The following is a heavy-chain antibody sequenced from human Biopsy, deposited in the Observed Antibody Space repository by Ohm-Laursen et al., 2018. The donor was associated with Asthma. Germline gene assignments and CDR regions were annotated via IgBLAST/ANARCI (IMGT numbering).Heavy chain of an antibody. V-gene: IGHV3-30-3*01. CDR1: GFTFSTYA. CDR3: ARDMNRDGWYFDY. J-gene: IGHJ4*02. Sequence: SLRLSCTASGFTFSTYAMHWVRQAPGKGLEWVAVISYDGSNKYYADSVKGRFTISRDNSKDTLYLQMNSLRGDDTAVYYCARDMNRDGWYFDYWGQGTLVTVSS. CDR2: ISYDGSNK. D-gene: IGHD5-24*01.